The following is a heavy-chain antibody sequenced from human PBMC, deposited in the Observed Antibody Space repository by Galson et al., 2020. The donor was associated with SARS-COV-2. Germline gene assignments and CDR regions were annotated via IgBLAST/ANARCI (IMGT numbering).Heavy chain of an antibody. D-gene: IGHD3-22*01. J-gene: IGHJ4*02. CDR1: GFTVSSNY. CDR3: AREGRDSSGYSFDY. Sequence: GESLKISCAASGFTVSSNYMSWVRQAPGKGLEWVSVIYSGGSTYYPDSVKGRFTISRHNSKNTLYLQMNSLRAEDTAMYYCAREGRDSSGYSFDYWGQGTLVTVSS. CDR2: IYSGGST. V-gene: IGHV3-53*04.